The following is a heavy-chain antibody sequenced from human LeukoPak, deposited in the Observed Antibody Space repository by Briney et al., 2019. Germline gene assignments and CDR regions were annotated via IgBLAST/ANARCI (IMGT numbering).Heavy chain of an antibody. V-gene: IGHV3-33*01. CDR3: ARSGSYHLPSYFDY. CDR1: GFLFSSYG. CDR2: IWYDGSNK. D-gene: IGHD2-2*01. J-gene: IGHJ4*02. Sequence: PGGSRRLFFAACGFLFSSYGMHVMREAPGKGLEGLVVIWYDGSNKYKADSVKGRFTISRDKYKNTLCLQMNSLRAEDTAVYYYARSGSYHLPSYFDYWGQGTLVTVSS.